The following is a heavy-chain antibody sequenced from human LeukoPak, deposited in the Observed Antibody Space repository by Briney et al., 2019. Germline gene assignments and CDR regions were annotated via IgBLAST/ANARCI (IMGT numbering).Heavy chain of an antibody. D-gene: IGHD3-10*01. CDR3: ARDMFYYGSGSRDWFDP. CDR1: GFTFSSYG. V-gene: IGHV3-33*01. J-gene: IGHJ5*02. Sequence: GGSLRLSCAASGFTFSSYGMHWVRQAPGKGLEWVAVIWYDGSNKYYADSVKGRSTISRDNSKNTLYLQMNSLRAEDTAVYYCARDMFYYGSGSRDWFDPWGQGTLVTVSS. CDR2: IWYDGSNK.